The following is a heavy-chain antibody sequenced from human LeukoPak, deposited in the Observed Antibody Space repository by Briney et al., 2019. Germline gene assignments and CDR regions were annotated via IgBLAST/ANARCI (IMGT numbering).Heavy chain of an antibody. CDR3: ARGFPDFWSGPVSGWFDP. D-gene: IGHD3-3*01. CDR2: IGTAGDT. V-gene: IGHV3-13*01. CDR1: GFTFSSYD. Sequence: GGSLRLSCAASGFTFSSYDMHWVRQATGKGLEWVSAIGTAGDTYYPGSVKGRFTISRENAKNSLNLQMNSLRAGDTAVYYCARGFPDFWSGPVSGWFDPWGQGTLVTVSS. J-gene: IGHJ5*02.